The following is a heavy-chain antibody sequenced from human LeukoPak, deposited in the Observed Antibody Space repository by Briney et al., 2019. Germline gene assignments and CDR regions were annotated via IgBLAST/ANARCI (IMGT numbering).Heavy chain of an antibody. CDR3: ARSCRILDIVATIRARLGGNGFDI. D-gene: IGHD5-12*01. CDR1: GGSISSYY. V-gene: IGHV4-59*12. Sequence: SETLSLTCTVSGGSISSYYWSWIRQPPGKGLEWIGFIFYSGTTNYNPSLKSRVTISVDTSKNQFSLKLSSVTAADKAVYYCARSCRILDIVATIRARLGGNGFDIWGQGTMVTVSS. CDR2: IFYSGTT. J-gene: IGHJ3*02.